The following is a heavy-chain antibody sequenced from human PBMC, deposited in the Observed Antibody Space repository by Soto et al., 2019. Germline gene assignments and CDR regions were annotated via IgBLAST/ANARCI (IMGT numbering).Heavy chain of an antibody. V-gene: IGHV4-4*02. CDR1: GGSISSSNW. J-gene: IGHJ6*02. D-gene: IGHD4-17*01. CDR3: ARVEQHYGDYYGMDV. Sequence: QVQLQESGPGLVKPSGTLSLTCAVSGGSISSSNWWSWVRQPPGKGLEWIGEIYHSGSTNHNPSLNGRVTISVDKSRNQSSLKLSSVTAADTAVYYCARVEQHYGDYYGMDVWGQGTTVTVSS. CDR2: IYHSGST.